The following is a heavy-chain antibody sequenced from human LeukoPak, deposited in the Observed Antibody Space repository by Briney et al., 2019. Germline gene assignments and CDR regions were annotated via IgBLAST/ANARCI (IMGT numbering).Heavy chain of an antibody. D-gene: IGHD3-3*01. CDR1: GNIFTGHY. J-gene: IGHJ6*02. CDR3: ARAQPIIGYQYYGIDV. V-gene: IGHV1-2*02. CDR2: INPNSGGT. Sequence: ASVKVSCKASGNIFTGHYMHWVRQAPGQGLEYMGWINPNSGGTHFAQKFQGRVTMTRDTSISTAYMELSGLRSDDTAVYYCARAQPIIGYQYYGIDVWGQGTTVTVSS.